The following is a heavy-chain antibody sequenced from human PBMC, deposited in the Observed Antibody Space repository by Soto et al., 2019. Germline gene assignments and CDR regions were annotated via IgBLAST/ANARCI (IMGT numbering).Heavy chain of an antibody. J-gene: IGHJ4*02. CDR2: ILYDGSNR. V-gene: IGHV3-30*18. CDR3: AKGGYYDSSGYLGWLDY. CDR1: GFTFSSYG. Sequence: QVQLVESGGGVVQPGRSLRLSCAASGFTFSSYGIHWVRQAPCKGLEWVAVILYDGSNRYYADSVKGRITISRDNSKNTLYLQMNSLRAEDTAVYYCAKGGYYDSSGYLGWLDYWGQGTLVTVSS. D-gene: IGHD3-22*01.